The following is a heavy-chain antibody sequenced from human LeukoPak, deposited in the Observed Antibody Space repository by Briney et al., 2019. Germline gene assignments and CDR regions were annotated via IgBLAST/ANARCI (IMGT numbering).Heavy chain of an antibody. D-gene: IGHD3-10*01. Sequence: SETLSLTCTVSGGSISSGGYYWSWIRQHPGKGLEWIGYIYYSGSTYYNPSLKSRVTISVDTSKNQFSLKLSSVTAADTAVYYCARQPRMVRGTQIDYWGQGTLVTVSS. CDR2: IYYSGST. CDR1: GGSISSGGYY. J-gene: IGHJ4*02. CDR3: ARQPRMVRGTQIDY. V-gene: IGHV4-31*03.